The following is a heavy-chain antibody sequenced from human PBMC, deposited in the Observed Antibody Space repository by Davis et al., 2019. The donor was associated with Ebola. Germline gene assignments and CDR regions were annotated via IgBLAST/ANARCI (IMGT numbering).Heavy chain of an antibody. Sequence: AASVKVSCKASGYTLVSYYAHWVRQAPGQGLEWMGLIHPNDGTTKYPQKFQDRLTITRDTSTSTVYMELSGLRPDDTAMYYCATYTMTPLPFDYWGQGTLVTVSS. CDR2: IHPNDGTT. CDR1: GYTLVSYY. CDR3: ATYTMTPLPFDY. D-gene: IGHD4-17*01. V-gene: IGHV1-46*01. J-gene: IGHJ4*02.